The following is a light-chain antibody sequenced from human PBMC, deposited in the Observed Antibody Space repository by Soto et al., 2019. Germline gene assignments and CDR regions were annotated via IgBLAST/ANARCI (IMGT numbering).Light chain of an antibody. V-gene: IGKV1-5*01. CDR1: QNIRSR. CDR2: DAS. Sequence: FHLTLTSTTLSASLRDRVTITCRASQNIRSRLAWFQQKPGRAPKLLIYDASSLESGVPQRFSGSGSGTEFTLTISSLQTDDFSTYYCQQYHSYWTFGQGSKVDIK. J-gene: IGKJ1*01. CDR3: QQYHSYWT.